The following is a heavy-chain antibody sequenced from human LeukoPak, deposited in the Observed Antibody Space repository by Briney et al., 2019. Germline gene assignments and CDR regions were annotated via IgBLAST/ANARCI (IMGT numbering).Heavy chain of an antibody. Sequence: PGGSLRLSCAASGFTFSSYGMHWVRQAPGKGLEWLAVTSSDGSSKYYADSVRGRFTISRDNSKNTLYLQMSSLRAEDTAVYYCAKDRNYYGSGSYYLDYWGQGTLVTVSS. CDR2: TSSDGSSK. J-gene: IGHJ4*02. V-gene: IGHV3-30*18. CDR3: AKDRNYYGSGSYYLDY. CDR1: GFTFSSYG. D-gene: IGHD3-10*01.